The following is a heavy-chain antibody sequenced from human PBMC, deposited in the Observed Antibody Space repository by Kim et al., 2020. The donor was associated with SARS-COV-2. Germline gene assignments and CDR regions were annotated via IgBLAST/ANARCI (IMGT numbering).Heavy chain of an antibody. CDR3: ARDLKPCRDGYNKGAFDI. CDR1: GFTFSSYS. Sequence: GGSLRLSCAASGFTFSSYSMNWVRQAPGKGLEWVSSISSSSSYIYYADSVKGRFTISRDNAKNSLYLQMNSLRAEDTAVYYCARDLKPCRDGYNKGAFDIWGQGTMVTVSS. CDR2: ISSSSSYI. J-gene: IGHJ3*02. D-gene: IGHD5-12*01. V-gene: IGHV3-21*01.